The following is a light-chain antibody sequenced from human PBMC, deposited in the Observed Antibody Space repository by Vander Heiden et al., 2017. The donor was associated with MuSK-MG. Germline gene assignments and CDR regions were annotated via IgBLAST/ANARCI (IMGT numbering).Light chain of an antibody. CDR3: QKENSARLT. V-gene: IGKV1-27*01. CDR2: DAS. J-gene: IGKJ3*01. Sequence: DLQMTHSPSSLSASVGDRVTITCRATQGISNYLAWFQQKPGKVPKLLIYDASTLQSGVPSPFSGSGSATDFTLTISSLQPADVSTSYCQKENSARLTFGHGTKVDIK. CDR1: QGISNY.